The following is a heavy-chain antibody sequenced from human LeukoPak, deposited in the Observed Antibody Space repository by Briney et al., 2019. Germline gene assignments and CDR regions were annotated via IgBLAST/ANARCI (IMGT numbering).Heavy chain of an antibody. J-gene: IGHJ5*02. CDR3: ARASQKYNWFGP. V-gene: IGHV1-2*06. CDR2: INPNSGGT. CDR1: GYTFTGYY. Sequence: ASVKVSCKASGYTFTGYYMHWVRQAPGQGLEWMGRINPNSGGTNYAQKFQGRVTMTRGTSISTAYMELSRLRSDDTAVYYCARASQKYNWFGPWGQGTLVTVSS.